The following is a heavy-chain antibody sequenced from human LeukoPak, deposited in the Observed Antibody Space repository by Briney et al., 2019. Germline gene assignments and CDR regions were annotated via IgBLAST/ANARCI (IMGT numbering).Heavy chain of an antibody. Sequence: QPGGSLRLSCAASGFTFSSYGMHWVRQAPGKGLEWVAFIRYDGSNKYYADSVKGRFTISRDNSKNTLYLQMNSLRAEDTAVYYCAKDGLRGYGYFDYWGQGTLVTVSS. CDR2: IRYDGSNK. V-gene: IGHV3-30*02. CDR3: AKDGLRGYGYFDY. J-gene: IGHJ4*02. D-gene: IGHD5-12*01. CDR1: GFTFSSYG.